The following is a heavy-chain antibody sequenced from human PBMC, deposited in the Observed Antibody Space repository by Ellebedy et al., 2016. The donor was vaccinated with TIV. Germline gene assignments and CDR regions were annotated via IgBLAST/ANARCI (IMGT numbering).Heavy chain of an antibody. V-gene: IGHV3-21*01. CDR3: VRETSGFSGYGDFDY. CDR1: GFTFSAYS. J-gene: IGHJ4*01. CDR2: SSGGSSDV. D-gene: IGHD5-12*01. Sequence: GESLKISXACSGFTFSAYSMNWVRQAPGKGLEWVSSSSGGSSDVYFADSVKGRFNISRDNAKTSLYLQMNSLRVDDTAVYYCVRETSGFSGYGDFDYWGHGVQVTVSS.